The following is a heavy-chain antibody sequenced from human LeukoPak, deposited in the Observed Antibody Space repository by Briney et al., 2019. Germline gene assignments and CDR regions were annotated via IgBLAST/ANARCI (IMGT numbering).Heavy chain of an antibody. CDR1: GFTVSSNY. CDR3: ARDSRAYYYDSSGYYNYGMDV. CDR2: IYSGGST. Sequence: GGSLRLSCAASGFTVSSNYMSWVRQASGKGLEWVSVIYSGGSTYYADSVKGRFTISRHNPKNTLYLQMNSLRAEDTAVYYCARDSRAYYYDSSGYYNYGMDVWGQGTTVTVSS. J-gene: IGHJ6*02. D-gene: IGHD3-22*01. V-gene: IGHV3-53*04.